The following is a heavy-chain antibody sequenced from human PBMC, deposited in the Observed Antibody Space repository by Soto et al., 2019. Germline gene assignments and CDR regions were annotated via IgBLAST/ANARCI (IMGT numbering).Heavy chain of an antibody. CDR2: ISNIGFT. J-gene: IGHJ6*02. CDR3: TTQGFGGLHGLVDV. D-gene: IGHD3-10*01. V-gene: IGHV4-59*08. Sequence: SWIRLSPGKGLEWIGYISNIGFTRYNPSLKSRVSISVDTSKNQFSLKLTSVTAADTAVYYCTTQGFGGLHGLVDVWGQGTTVTVSS.